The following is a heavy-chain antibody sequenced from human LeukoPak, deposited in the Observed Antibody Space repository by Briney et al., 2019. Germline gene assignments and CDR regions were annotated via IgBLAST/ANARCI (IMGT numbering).Heavy chain of an antibody. CDR1: GFTFSSHA. D-gene: IGHD3-10*02. CDR2: ISNSGANA. V-gene: IGHV3-23*01. CDR3: ARDAGGRYYVPNWFDP. J-gene: IGHJ5*02. Sequence: GGSLRLSCVASGFTFSSHAMSWVRKTPGKGLEWVSVISNSGANAYYLDSVKGRFTISRDNSKNTLYLQMNSLRAEDTAVYYCARDAGGRYYVPNWFDPWGQGTLVTVSS.